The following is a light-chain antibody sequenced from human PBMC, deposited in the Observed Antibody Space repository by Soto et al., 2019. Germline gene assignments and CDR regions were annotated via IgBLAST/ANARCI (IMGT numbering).Light chain of an antibody. CDR1: QSISSW. Sequence: DIQMTQSPSTLSASVGDRVTITCRASQSISSWLAWYQQKPGIAPKLLIYDASSLESGVPSRFSGSGSGTEFTLTISSLQPDDFATYYCQQYNSYSLTFGQGTRLEIK. J-gene: IGKJ5*01. CDR2: DAS. V-gene: IGKV1-5*01. CDR3: QQYNSYSLT.